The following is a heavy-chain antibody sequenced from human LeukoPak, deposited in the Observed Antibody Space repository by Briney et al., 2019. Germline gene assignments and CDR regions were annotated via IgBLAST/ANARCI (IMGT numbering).Heavy chain of an antibody. CDR1: GCSIFSNSHD. V-gene: IGHV4-39*01. J-gene: IGHJ4*02. CDR3: ASFVRYCINDSCCPFDY. Sequence: SETLPQTLPGSGCSIFSNSHDWRWIRQPPGKGLEWIGSMYYSGGTYYNPSLKSRVTISIETSKNQLTLKLNSVTAADTAVYYCASFVRYCINDSCCPFDYWGQGTLVTVSS. CDR2: MYYSGGT. D-gene: IGHD2-8*01.